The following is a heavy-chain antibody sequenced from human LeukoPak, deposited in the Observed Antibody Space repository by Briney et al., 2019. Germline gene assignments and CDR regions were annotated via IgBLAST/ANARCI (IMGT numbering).Heavy chain of an antibody. V-gene: IGHV4-4*07. CDR1: GDSISNYY. Sequence: ASETLSLTCTVSGDSISNYYWSWIRQPAGEGLEWIGRIYSSGRTHYSPSLKSRVAISVDTSKNRFSLRLSSVTAADTAVYYCARDLGGSYSSETWFDPWGQGTLVTVSS. D-gene: IGHD1-26*01. J-gene: IGHJ5*02. CDR3: ARDLGGSYSSETWFDP. CDR2: IYSSGRT.